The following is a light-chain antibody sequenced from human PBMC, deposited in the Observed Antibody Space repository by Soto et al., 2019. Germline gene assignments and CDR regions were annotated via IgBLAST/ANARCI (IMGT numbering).Light chain of an antibody. Sequence: QSVLTQPASVSGSPGQSITISCSGTSSDVGASNYVSWYQQHPGEAPKLIIYDVSYRPSGVSNRFSGAKSANTASLTISGLQAADEADYFCSSYSGSAPGVLFGGGTQLTVL. V-gene: IGLV2-14*03. CDR2: DVS. J-gene: IGLJ2*01. CDR3: SSYSGSAPGVL. CDR1: SSDVGASNY.